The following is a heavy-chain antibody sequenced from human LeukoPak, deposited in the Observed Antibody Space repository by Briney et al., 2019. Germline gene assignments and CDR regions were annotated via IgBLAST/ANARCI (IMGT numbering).Heavy chain of an antibody. J-gene: IGHJ4*02. CDR1: GYTFSSYA. V-gene: IGHV7-4-1*02. D-gene: IGHD5-12*01. CDR2: ININTGNP. CDR3: ARGGYSGYNPFNY. Sequence: ASVKVSCKASGYTFSSYAMHWVRQAPGQGLEWMGWININTGNPTYAQGFTARFVFSLDTSVSTAYLQISGLQAKDTAVYYCARGGYSGYNPFNYWGQGTLVTVSS.